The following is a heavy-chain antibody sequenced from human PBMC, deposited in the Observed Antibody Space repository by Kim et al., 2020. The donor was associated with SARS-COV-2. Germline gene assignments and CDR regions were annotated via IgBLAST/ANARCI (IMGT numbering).Heavy chain of an antibody. CDR2: IYYSGST. D-gene: IGHD6-13*01. Sequence: SETLSLTCTVSGGSISSSSYYWGWIRQPPGKGLEWIGSIYYSGSTYYNPSLKSRVTISVDTSKNQFSLKLSSVTAADTAVYYCARHRYSSSWYTYYFDYWGQGTLVTVSS. V-gene: IGHV4-39*01. CDR1: GGSISSSSYY. J-gene: IGHJ4*02. CDR3: ARHRYSSSWYTYYFDY.